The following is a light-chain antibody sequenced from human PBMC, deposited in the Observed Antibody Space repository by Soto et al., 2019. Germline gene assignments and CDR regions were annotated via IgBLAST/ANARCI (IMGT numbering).Light chain of an antibody. CDR3: QHYGSSPST. Sequence: EIVLTQSPGTLSLSPGERATLSCSASQSVSSSYLAWHPQKPGQAPRLLLYGASSSAAGIPDRFSGSGSGTDFPLTISRLEPEDFAVYCCQHYGSSPSTFGQGTRLEI. CDR1: QSVSSSY. J-gene: IGKJ5*01. CDR2: GAS. V-gene: IGKV3-20*01.